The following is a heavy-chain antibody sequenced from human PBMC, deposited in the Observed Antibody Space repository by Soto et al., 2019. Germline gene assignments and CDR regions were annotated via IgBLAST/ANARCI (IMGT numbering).Heavy chain of an antibody. J-gene: IGHJ4*02. CDR1: GGSVSSGSYY. V-gene: IGHV4-61*01. Sequence: PSETLSLTCTVSGGSVSSGSYYWSWIGQPPGKGLEWIGYIYYSGSTNYNPSLKSRVTISVDTSKNQFSLKLSSVTAADTAVYYCASYRRGMITFGGVIGPYFDYWGQGTLVTVSS. D-gene: IGHD3-16*02. CDR3: ASYRRGMITFGGVIGPYFDY. CDR2: IYYSGST.